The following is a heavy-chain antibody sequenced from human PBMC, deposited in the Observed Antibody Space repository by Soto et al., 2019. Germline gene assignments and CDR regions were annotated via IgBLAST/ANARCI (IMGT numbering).Heavy chain of an antibody. V-gene: IGHV3-74*03. CDR1: GLTLRTYW. J-gene: IGHJ4*02. CDR3: AKDIKGTGTNVIYDS. D-gene: IGHD1-7*01. CDR2: VYNDGDTT. Sequence: GGSLRLSCAASGLTLRTYWVIWVRQAPGKGLVWVSRVYNDGDTTMHAASVTGRFTISRDNAKNTVYLQMNSLRAGDTAVYYCAKDIKGTGTNVIYDSWGQGSLVTVSS.